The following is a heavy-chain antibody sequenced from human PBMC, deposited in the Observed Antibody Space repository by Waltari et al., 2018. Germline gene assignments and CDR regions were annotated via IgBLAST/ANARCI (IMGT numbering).Heavy chain of an antibody. CDR3: ARGLRSGAAARGYYFDY. CDR2: SNHSGST. D-gene: IGHD2-15*01. V-gene: IGHV4-34*01. CDR1: GGSFSGYS. J-gene: IGHJ4*02. Sequence: QVQLQQWGAGLLKPSETLSLTCAVYGGSFSGYSWRWIRPPPGKGLEWIGESNHSGSTNYNPSLKSRVTISVDTSKNQFSLKLSSVTAADTAVYYCARGLRSGAAARGYYFDYWGQGTLVTVSS.